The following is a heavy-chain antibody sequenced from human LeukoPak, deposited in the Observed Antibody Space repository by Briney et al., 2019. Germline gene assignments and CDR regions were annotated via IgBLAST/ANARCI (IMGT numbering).Heavy chain of an antibody. Sequence: TGGSLRLFCAASGFTLSIYTMNWVRQAPGKGLQWFSYISSSSSTIYYADSVKGRFTISRDNAKNALYLQMNSLRDEDTAVYYCAREYSSSSGRAFDIWGQGTMVTVSS. CDR3: AREYSSSSGRAFDI. J-gene: IGHJ3*02. CDR2: ISSSSSTI. V-gene: IGHV3-48*02. D-gene: IGHD6-6*01. CDR1: GFTLSIYT.